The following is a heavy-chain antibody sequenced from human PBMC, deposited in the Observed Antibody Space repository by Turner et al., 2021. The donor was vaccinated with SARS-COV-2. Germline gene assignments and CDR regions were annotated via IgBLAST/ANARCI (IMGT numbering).Heavy chain of an antibody. CDR2: IKQDESEK. Sequence: EVQVVESWGGLVQPGGFVRLSCAVSGLTFSSYWMSWVRQAPGKGLEWVANIKQDESEKNYVDSVKGRFTISRDNAKNSLYLQMNSLRAEDTAVYYCATGGYSYHHWGQGTLVTVSS. CDR1: GLTFSSYW. CDR3: ATGGYSYHH. V-gene: IGHV3-7*03. J-gene: IGHJ4*02. D-gene: IGHD5-18*01.